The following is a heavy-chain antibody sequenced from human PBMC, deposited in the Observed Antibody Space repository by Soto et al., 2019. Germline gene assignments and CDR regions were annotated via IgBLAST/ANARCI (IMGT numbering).Heavy chain of an antibody. CDR2: MSGSGGNT. J-gene: IGHJ4*02. V-gene: IGHV3-23*01. Sequence: GGSLRLSCAASGFTFNNYAMSWVRQAPGKGLEWVSVMSGSGGNTFHAGSVKGRFTISRDNSRTTLYLQMNSLRAEDTAIYYCAKLPLAGIHYFDQWGQGTQVTVSS. CDR1: GFTFNNYA. CDR3: AKLPLAGIHYFDQ. D-gene: IGHD6-19*01.